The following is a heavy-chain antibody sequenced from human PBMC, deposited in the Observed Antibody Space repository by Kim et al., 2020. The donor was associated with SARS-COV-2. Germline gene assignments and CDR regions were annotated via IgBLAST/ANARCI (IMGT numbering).Heavy chain of an antibody. CDR3: ARGHSVRFHKAFDS. CDR1: GGTFSNYA. V-gene: IGHV1-69*13. J-gene: IGHJ3*02. CDR2: IIPMFART. D-gene: IGHD1-26*01. Sequence: SVKVSCKASGGTFSNYAIGWVRQAPGQGLEWMGEIIPMFARTNYEQKFQGRVTISADESTSTAYMELSSLRSEDTAVFSCARGHSVRFHKAFDSWGRAT.